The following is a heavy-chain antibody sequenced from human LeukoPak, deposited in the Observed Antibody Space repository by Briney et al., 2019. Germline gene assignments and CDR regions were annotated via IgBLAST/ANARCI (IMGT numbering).Heavy chain of an antibody. CDR3: ARQRITGTTNAFDI. D-gene: IGHD1-20*01. CDR2: IYTSGST. Sequence: SETLSLTCTVSGGSISSYYWSWIRQPAGKGLEWIGRIYTSGSTNYNPSLKSRVTMSVDTSKNQFSLKLSSVTAADTAVYYCARQRITGTTNAFDIWGQGTMVTVSS. CDR1: GGSISSYY. J-gene: IGHJ3*02. V-gene: IGHV4-4*07.